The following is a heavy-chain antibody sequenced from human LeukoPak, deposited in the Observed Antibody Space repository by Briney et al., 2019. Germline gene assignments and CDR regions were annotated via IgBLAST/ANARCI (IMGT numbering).Heavy chain of an antibody. CDR1: GFTFSSYW. Sequence: GGSLRLSCAASGFTFSSYWMSWVRQAPGKGLEWVANINQDGSEKYYVDSVKGRFTISRDNAKNSLYLQMNSLRAEDTAVYYCARGELAPYYYYMDVWGKGTTVTVSS. CDR2: INQDGSEK. V-gene: IGHV3-7*01. CDR3: ARGELAPYYYYMDV. D-gene: IGHD1-7*01. J-gene: IGHJ6*03.